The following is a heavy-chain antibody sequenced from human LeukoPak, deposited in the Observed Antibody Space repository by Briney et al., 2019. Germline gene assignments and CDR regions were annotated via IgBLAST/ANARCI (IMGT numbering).Heavy chain of an antibody. CDR3: ARGPYSYDSSGAFDI. J-gene: IGHJ3*02. V-gene: IGHV4-61*02. D-gene: IGHD3-22*01. CDR2: ISSSGST. Sequence: PSETLSLTCTVSGDSISSGDYYWRWIRQPAWKGLEWIGRISSSGSTNYNPSLKSRVTISVDTSKNQFSLKLSSVTAADTAVYFCARGPYSYDSSGAFDIWGQGTMVTVSS. CDR1: GDSISSGDYY.